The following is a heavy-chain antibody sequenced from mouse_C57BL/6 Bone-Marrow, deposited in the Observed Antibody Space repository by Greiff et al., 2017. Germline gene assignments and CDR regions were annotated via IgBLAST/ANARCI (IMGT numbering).Heavy chain of an antibody. CDR3: TRSDYGSSYGARDY. V-gene: IGHV1-15*01. CDR2: IDPETGGT. Sequence: VQLQQSGAELVRPGASVTLSCKASGYTFTDYEMHWVKQTPVHGLEWIGAIDPETGGTAYNQKFKGKAILTADKSSSTAYMELRSLTSEDAAVYYCTRSDYGSSYGARDYWGQGTTLTVSS. J-gene: IGHJ2*01. CDR1: GYTFTDYE. D-gene: IGHD1-1*01.